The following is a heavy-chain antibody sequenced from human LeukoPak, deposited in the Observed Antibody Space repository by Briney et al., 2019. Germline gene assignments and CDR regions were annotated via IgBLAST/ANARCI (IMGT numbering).Heavy chain of an antibody. V-gene: IGHV1-18*01. CDR1: GYTLTELS. CDR2: ISAYNGNT. CDR3: ARAVITGTRGSARGFDP. J-gene: IGHJ5*02. D-gene: IGHD1-7*01. Sequence: ASVKVSCKVSGYTLTELSMHWVRQAPGQGREWMGWISAYNGNTNYAQKLQGRVTMTTDTSTSTAYMELRSLRSDDTAVYYCARAVITGTRGSARGFDPWGQGTLVTVST.